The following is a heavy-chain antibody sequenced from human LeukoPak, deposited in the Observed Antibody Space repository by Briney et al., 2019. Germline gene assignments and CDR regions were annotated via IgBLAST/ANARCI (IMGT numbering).Heavy chain of an antibody. CDR1: GFTFSSYA. CDR3: AKDWVLLWFGGWEKNEVDS. CDR2: ISASGAST. Sequence: GGSLRLSCAASGFTFSSYAMNWVRQAPGKGLERVSGISASGASTNYADSVKGRFIISRDNSKNTLYLQMSSLRAEDTAVYYCAKDWVLLWFGGWEKNEVDSWGQGTLVTVSS. J-gene: IGHJ4*02. V-gene: IGHV3-23*01. D-gene: IGHD3-10*01.